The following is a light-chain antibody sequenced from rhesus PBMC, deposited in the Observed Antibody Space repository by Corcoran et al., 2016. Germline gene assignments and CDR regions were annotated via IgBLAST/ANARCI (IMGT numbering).Light chain of an antibody. CDR3: QQYSSSPYS. CDR1: QSISSW. CDR2: TAS. J-gene: IGKJ2*01. V-gene: IGKV1-22*01. Sequence: DIQMTQSPSSLSASVGDTVTITCRASQSISSWLAWYQQKPGKAPKLLIYTASPLQSGVPSRFIGSGSGTDCTLTISSLQSEDFATYYCQQYSSSPYSFGQGTKVEIK.